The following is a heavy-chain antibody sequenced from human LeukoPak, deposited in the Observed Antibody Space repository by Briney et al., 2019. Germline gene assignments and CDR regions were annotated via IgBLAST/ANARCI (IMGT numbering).Heavy chain of an antibody. CDR1: GYTLTELS. J-gene: IGHJ6*03. V-gene: IGHV1-24*01. Sequence: ASVKVSCKVSGYTLTELSMHWVRQAPGKGLEWMGGFDPEDGETIYAQKFQGRVTMTEDTSTDTAYMELSSLRSEDTAVCYCATTAAGAPYYYYYVDVWGKGTTVTVSS. D-gene: IGHD6-13*01. CDR3: ATTAAGAPYYYYYVDV. CDR2: FDPEDGET.